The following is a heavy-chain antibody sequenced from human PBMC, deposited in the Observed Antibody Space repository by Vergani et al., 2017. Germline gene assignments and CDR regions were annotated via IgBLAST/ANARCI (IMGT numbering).Heavy chain of an antibody. V-gene: IGHV3-7*01. J-gene: IGHJ4*02. CDR2: IKQDGSEK. D-gene: IGHD2/OR15-2a*01. CDR3: ARDRTFFLDY. Sequence: EVQLVESGGGLVQPGGSLRLSCAASGFTFSSYAMSWVRQAPGKGLEWVANIKQDGSEKYYVDSVKGRFTISRDNAKNSLYLQMNSLRAEDTAVYYCARDRTFFLDYWGQGTLVTVSS. CDR1: GFTFSSYA.